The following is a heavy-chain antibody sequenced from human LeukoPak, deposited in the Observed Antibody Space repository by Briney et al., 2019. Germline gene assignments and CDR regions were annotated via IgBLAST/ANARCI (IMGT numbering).Heavy chain of an antibody. CDR3: ARDREYYYDSSGYYPGIFDY. J-gene: IGHJ4*02. CDR1: GFTFSSYG. V-gene: IGHV3-21*01. D-gene: IGHD3-22*01. Sequence: PGRSLRLSCAASGFTFSSYGMHWVRQAPGKGLEWVSSISSSSSYIYYADSVKGRFTISRDNAKNSLYLQMNSLRAEDTAVYYCARDREYYYDSSGYYPGIFDYWGQGTLVTVSS. CDR2: ISSSSSYI.